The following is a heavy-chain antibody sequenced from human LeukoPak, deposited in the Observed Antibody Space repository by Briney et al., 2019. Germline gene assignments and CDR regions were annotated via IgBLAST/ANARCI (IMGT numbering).Heavy chain of an antibody. V-gene: IGHV1-18*04. CDR2: ISAYNGNT. CDR1: GYTFTSYY. CDR3: ARGSNWNDGSNYYYYMDV. J-gene: IGHJ6*03. Sequence: ASVKVSCKASGYTFTSYYMHWVRQAPGQGLEWMGWISAYNGNTNYAQKLQGRVTMTTDTSTSTAYMELRSLRSDDTAVYYCARGSNWNDGSNYYYYMDVWGKGTTVTISS. D-gene: IGHD1-1*01.